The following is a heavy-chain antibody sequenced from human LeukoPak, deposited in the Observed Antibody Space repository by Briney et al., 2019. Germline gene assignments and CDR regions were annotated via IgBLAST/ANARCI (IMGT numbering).Heavy chain of an antibody. Sequence: GGSLRLSCAASGFTFSSYAMHWVRQAPGKGLEWVAVISYDGSNKYYADSVKGRFTISRDNSKNTLYLQMNSLRAEDTVVYYCAKGLDSSGYEDSPINYWGQGTLVTVSS. CDR2: ISYDGSNK. J-gene: IGHJ4*02. CDR3: AKGLDSSGYEDSPINY. D-gene: IGHD3-22*01. V-gene: IGHV3-30-3*01. CDR1: GFTFSSYA.